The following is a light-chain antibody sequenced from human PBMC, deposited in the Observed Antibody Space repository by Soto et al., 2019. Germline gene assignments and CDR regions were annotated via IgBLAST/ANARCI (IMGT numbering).Light chain of an antibody. J-gene: IGLJ1*01. Sequence: QSVLTEPSSVSGSPGQSSTISCTGTISDVGGYNYVSWYQQHPGKAPKLMIYEVSNRPSGVSNRFSGSKSGNTASLTISGLQAEDEADYYCSSYTSSSSYVYGTGTKVNVL. CDR2: EVS. V-gene: IGLV2-14*01. CDR1: ISDVGGYNY. CDR3: SSYTSSSSYV.